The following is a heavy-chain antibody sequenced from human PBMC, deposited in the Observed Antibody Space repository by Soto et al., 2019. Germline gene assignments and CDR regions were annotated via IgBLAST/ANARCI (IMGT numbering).Heavy chain of an antibody. Sequence: EVQLVESGGGLVQPGGSLRLSCAASGFTFSSYSMNWVRQAPGKGLEWVSYISSSSSTIYYADSVKGRFTISRDNANNSLYLQMNSLRAEDTAVYYCARTYYDFWSGRYYYYYMDVWGKGTTVTVSS. J-gene: IGHJ6*03. CDR2: ISSSSSTI. CDR3: ARTYYDFWSGRYYYYYMDV. D-gene: IGHD3-3*01. CDR1: GFTFSSYS. V-gene: IGHV3-48*01.